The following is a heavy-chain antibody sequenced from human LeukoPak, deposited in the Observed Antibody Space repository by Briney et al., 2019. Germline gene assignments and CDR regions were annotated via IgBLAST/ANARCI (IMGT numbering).Heavy chain of an antibody. V-gene: IGHV3-66*02. CDR2: IYSGGST. J-gene: IGHJ6*03. Sequence: GGSLRLSCPASGFTVSSNYMSWVRQAPGKGLEWVSVIYSGGSTYYADSVKGRFTISRDNSKNTLYLQMNSLRAEDTAVYYCARDLSGGDYYYYMDVWGKGTTVTVSS. D-gene: IGHD3-10*02. CDR3: ARDLSGGDYYYYMDV. CDR1: GFTVSSNY.